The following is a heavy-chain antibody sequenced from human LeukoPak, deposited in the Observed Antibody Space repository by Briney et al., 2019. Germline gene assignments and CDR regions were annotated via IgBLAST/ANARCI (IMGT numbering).Heavy chain of an antibody. Sequence: PGGSLRLSCAASGFTFSSYAMSWVRQAPGKGLEWVSAISGSGGSTYYADSVKGRFTISRDNSKNTLYLQMNSLRAEDTAIYYCAKNAWEYQLLNWFDPWGQGTLVAVSS. CDR1: GFTFSSYA. CDR3: AKNAWEYQLLNWFDP. J-gene: IGHJ5*02. D-gene: IGHD2-2*01. V-gene: IGHV3-23*01. CDR2: ISGSGGST.